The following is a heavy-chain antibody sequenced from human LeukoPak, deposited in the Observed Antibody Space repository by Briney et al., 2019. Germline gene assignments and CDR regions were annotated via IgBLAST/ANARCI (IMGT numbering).Heavy chain of an antibody. J-gene: IGHJ4*02. CDR1: GGSISSSSYY. Sequence: PLETLSLTCTVSGGSISSSSYYWGWIRQPPGKGLDWIGSIYYSGSTYYNPSLKSRFTISVDTSKNQFSLKLSSVTAADTAVYYCVNYYDSSDYQQPNHFDYWGQGTLVTVSS. CDR3: VNYYDSSDYQQPNHFDY. D-gene: IGHD3-22*01. V-gene: IGHV4-39*01. CDR2: IYYSGST.